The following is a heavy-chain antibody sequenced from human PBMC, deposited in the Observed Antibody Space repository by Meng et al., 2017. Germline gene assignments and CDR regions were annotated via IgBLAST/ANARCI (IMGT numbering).Heavy chain of an antibody. Sequence: QLQLQAPGPGLVKPSETLSLTCTVSGGSISSSSYSWGWIRQPPGKGLEWIGSIYYSGSTYHNPSLKSRVTISVDTSKNQFSLKLSSVTAADTAVYYCARGYHYYYDSSGPFNWFDPWGQGTLVTVSS. CDR3: ARGYHYYYDSSGPFNWFDP. V-gene: IGHV4-39*07. CDR1: GGSISSSSYS. D-gene: IGHD3-22*01. CDR2: IYYSGST. J-gene: IGHJ5*02.